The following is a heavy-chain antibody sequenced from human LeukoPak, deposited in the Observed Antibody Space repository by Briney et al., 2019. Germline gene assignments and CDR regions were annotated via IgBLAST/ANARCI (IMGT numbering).Heavy chain of an antibody. CDR1: GFTFSDYY. V-gene: IGHV3-11*01. Sequence: GGSLRLSCAASGFTFSDYYMSWIRQAPGKGLEWVSYISSSGSTIYYADSVKGRFTISRDNAKNSLYLQMNSLRAEDTAVYYCARVSSWYWRLIYYGMDVWGQGTMVTVSS. D-gene: IGHD6-13*01. CDR2: ISSSGSTI. CDR3: ARVSSWYWRLIYYGMDV. J-gene: IGHJ6*02.